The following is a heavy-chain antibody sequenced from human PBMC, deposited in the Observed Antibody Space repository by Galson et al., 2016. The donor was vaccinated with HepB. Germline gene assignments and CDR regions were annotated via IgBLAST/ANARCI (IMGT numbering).Heavy chain of an antibody. CDR1: GFTFSAYG. V-gene: IGHV3-30*18. J-gene: IGHJ4*02. CDR3: AKVMGRNCNDYVPPFDS. Sequence: SLRLSCAASGFTFSAYGMHWVRQAPGKGLEWVAVISYDGSNKYYADSVKGRFTISRDNSENTLYLRMNSLRVEDTAVYYCAKVMGRNCNDYVPPFDSWGQGTLVTVSS. D-gene: IGHD4/OR15-4a*01. CDR2: ISYDGSNK.